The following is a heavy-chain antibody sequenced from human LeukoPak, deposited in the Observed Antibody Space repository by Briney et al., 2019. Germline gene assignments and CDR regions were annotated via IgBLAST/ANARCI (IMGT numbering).Heavy chain of an antibody. Sequence: GGSLRLSCAASGLTFNNYWMNWVRQAPGKGLEWVANIKQDGSEKKYVDSVKGRFIISRDNAKKSLYLQMNSLRAEDTAVYYCARGKYDSSGYPLLGFDYWGQGTLVTVSS. V-gene: IGHV3-7*01. CDR1: GLTFNNYW. CDR3: ARGKYDSSGYPLLGFDY. J-gene: IGHJ4*02. D-gene: IGHD3-22*01. CDR2: IKQDGSEK.